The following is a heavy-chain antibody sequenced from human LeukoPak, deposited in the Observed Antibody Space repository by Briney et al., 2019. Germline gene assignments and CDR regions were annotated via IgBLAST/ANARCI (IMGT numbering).Heavy chain of an antibody. J-gene: IGHJ4*02. CDR2: IDPSDSYT. V-gene: IGHV5-10-1*01. CDR1: GYSFTSYW. D-gene: IGHD3-16*01. CDR3: ARLGGGITNPKY. Sequence: GESLKISCKGSGYSFTSYWISWVRQMPGKGLEWMGRIDPSDSYTNYSPSFQGHVTISADKSISTAYLQWGSLKASDTAMYYCARLGGGITNPKYWGQGTLVTVSS.